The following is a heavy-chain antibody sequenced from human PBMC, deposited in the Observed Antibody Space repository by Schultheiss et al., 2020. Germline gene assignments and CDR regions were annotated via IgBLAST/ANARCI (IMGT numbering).Heavy chain of an antibody. CDR2: IYYSGST. Sequence: ESLKISCNVSGGSISSSSYYWAWIRQPPGKGLEWIGSIYYSGSTYYNSSLETRVTISVDTSKNQFSLKLSSVTAADTAVYYCARGHNRYYYMDVWGKGTTVTVSS. V-gene: IGHV4-39*07. D-gene: IGHD5-24*01. CDR1: GGSISSSSYY. J-gene: IGHJ6*03. CDR3: ARGHNRYYYMDV.